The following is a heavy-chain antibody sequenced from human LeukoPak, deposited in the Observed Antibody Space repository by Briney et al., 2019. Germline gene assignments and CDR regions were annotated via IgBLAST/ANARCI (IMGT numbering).Heavy chain of an antibody. J-gene: IGHJ4*02. V-gene: IGHV4-34*01. D-gene: IGHD6-19*01. CDR1: GGSFSGYY. Sequence: PSETLSLTCAVYGGSFSGYYWSWIRQPPGKGLEWIGEINHSGSTNYNPSLKSRVTISVDTSKNQFSLKLSSVTAADTAVYYCAGRLMAVAGPNLDYWGQGTLVTVSS. CDR2: INHSGST. CDR3: AGRLMAVAGPNLDY.